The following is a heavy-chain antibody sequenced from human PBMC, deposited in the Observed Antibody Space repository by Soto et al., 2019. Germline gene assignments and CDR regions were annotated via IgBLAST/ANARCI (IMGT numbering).Heavy chain of an antibody. J-gene: IGHJ4*02. V-gene: IGHV4-59*01. Sequence: PPETLCLRYTVSAAFMTPCAWILFRQSPGKGLEWIVSVSSTGSTVYNPSLTSRVTVSLDTSKNQFPLTLNSVTAADTAVYHCAIGRGSPYHHLEFDFWVQGPLVT. CDR1: AAFMTPCA. D-gene: IGHD2-21*01. CDR2: VSSTGST. CDR3: AIGRGSPYHHLEFDF.